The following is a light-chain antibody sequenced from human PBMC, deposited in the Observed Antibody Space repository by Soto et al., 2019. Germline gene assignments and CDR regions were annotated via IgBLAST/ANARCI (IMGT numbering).Light chain of an antibody. Sequence: EIVLTQSPGTLSLSPGESATLSCMASQRVSSSFLVWYQQKPGQAPRLLIYGASSSATGIPDRFSGSGSGTEFPLTISILQPDDLATYYCQQYNTYCTFGQGTKVDI. J-gene: IGKJ1*01. V-gene: IGKV3-20*01. CDR1: QRVSSSF. CDR2: GAS. CDR3: QQYNTYCT.